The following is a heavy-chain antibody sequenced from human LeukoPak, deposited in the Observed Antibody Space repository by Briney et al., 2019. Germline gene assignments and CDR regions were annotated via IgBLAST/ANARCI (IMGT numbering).Heavy chain of an antibody. Sequence: ASVKVSCKASGYTFTSYGISWVRQAPGQGLEWMGWISAYNGNTNYAQKLQGRVTMTTDTSTSTAYMELRSLRSDDTAVYYCARDPRTIWFGESFDYWGQGTLVTVSS. J-gene: IGHJ4*02. D-gene: IGHD3-10*01. CDR2: ISAYNGNT. CDR3: ARDPRTIWFGESFDY. V-gene: IGHV1-18*01. CDR1: GYTFTSYG.